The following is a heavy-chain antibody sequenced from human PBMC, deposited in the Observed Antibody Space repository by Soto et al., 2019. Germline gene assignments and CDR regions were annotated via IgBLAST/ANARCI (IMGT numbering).Heavy chain of an antibody. CDR3: ARAGQQLVQGGFDY. V-gene: IGHV1-69*13. CDR1: GGTLSSYA. CDR2: IIPIFGTA. Sequence: SVKVSCKASGGTLSSYAISWVRQAPGQGLEWMGGIIPIFGTANYAQKFQGRVTITADESTSTAYMELSSLRSEDTAVYYCARAGQQLVQGGFDYWGQGTLDTVSS. D-gene: IGHD6-13*01. J-gene: IGHJ4*02.